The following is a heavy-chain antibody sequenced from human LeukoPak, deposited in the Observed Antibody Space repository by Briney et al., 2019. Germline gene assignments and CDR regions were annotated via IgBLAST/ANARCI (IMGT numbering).Heavy chain of an antibody. CDR3: TTLSYDVHY. CDR2: IKSNPDGGTA. Sequence: GGSLRLSCAASGFIFHNAWMTWVRQAPGKGLEWVGRIKSNPDGGTAVYAAPVKGRFIISRDDSKNTLYLQLNSLKTEDTAVYYCTTLSYDVHYWGQGTLVTVSS. J-gene: IGHJ4*02. V-gene: IGHV3-15*05. D-gene: IGHD3-3*01. CDR1: GFIFHNAW.